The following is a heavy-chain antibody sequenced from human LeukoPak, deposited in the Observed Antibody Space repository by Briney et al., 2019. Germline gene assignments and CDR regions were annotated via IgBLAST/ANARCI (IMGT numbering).Heavy chain of an antibody. CDR3: ARVGDSSGPYEYFQH. Sequence: ASVKVSCKASGYTFTSYGISWVRQAPGQGLEWMGWISAYNGNTNYAQKLQGRVTMTTDTSTSTAYMELRSLRSDDTAVYYCARVGDSSGPYEYFQHWGQGTPVTVSS. J-gene: IGHJ1*01. CDR2: ISAYNGNT. D-gene: IGHD6-19*01. V-gene: IGHV1-18*01. CDR1: GYTFTSYG.